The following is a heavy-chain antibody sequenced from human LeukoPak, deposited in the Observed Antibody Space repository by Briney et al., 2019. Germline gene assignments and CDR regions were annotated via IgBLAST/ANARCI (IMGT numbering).Heavy chain of an antibody. CDR2: INHSGST. D-gene: IGHD4-17*01. CDR3: ARDQGYGDGMDAFDI. Sequence: PSETLSLTCAVYGGSFSGYYWSWIRQPPGKGLEWIGEINHSGSTNYNPSLKSRVTISVDTSKNQFSLKLSSVTAADTAVYYCARDQGYGDGMDAFDIWGQGTMVTVSS. J-gene: IGHJ3*02. V-gene: IGHV4-34*01. CDR1: GGSFSGYY.